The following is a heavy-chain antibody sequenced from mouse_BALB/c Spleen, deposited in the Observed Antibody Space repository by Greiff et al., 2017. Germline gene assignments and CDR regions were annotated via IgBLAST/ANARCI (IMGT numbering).Heavy chain of an antibody. CDR3: ARGGNYAWFAY. CDR2: IYPGDGDT. Sequence: QVQLKESGAELARPGASVKLSCKASGYTFTSYWMQWVKQRPGQGLEWIGAIYPGDGDTRYTQKFKGKATLTADKSSSTAYMQLSSLASEDSAVYYCARGGNYAWFAYWGQGTLVTVSA. J-gene: IGHJ3*01. V-gene: IGHV1-87*01. D-gene: IGHD2-1*01. CDR1: GYTFTSYW.